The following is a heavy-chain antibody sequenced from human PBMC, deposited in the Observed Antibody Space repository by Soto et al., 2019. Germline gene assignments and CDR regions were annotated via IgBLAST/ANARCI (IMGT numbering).Heavy chain of an antibody. J-gene: IGHJ4*02. Sequence: QVQLVQSGAEVKKPGASVKVSCKASGYTFTSYAMHWVRQAPGQRLEWMGWINAGNGNTKYSQKFQGRVTITRDTSASTAYMELSSLISEDTAVYYCARAGIAAQRGYFDYWGQGTLVTVSS. CDR1: GYTFTSYA. CDR2: INAGNGNT. D-gene: IGHD6-13*01. V-gene: IGHV1-3*01. CDR3: ARAGIAAQRGYFDY.